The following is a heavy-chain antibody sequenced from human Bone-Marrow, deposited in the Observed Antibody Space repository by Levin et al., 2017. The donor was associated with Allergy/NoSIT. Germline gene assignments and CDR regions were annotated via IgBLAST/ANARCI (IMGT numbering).Heavy chain of an antibody. D-gene: IGHD5-24*01. CDR3: AKDRDRALAY. V-gene: IGHV3-30*18. J-gene: IGHJ4*02. CDR1: GFTFSSYG. Sequence: PGGSLRLSCAASGFTFSSYGMHWVRQAPGKGLEWVAVISYDGSNKYYADSVKGRFTISRDNSKNTLYLQMNSLRAEDTAVYYCAKDRDRALAYWGQGTLVTVSS. CDR2: ISYDGSNK.